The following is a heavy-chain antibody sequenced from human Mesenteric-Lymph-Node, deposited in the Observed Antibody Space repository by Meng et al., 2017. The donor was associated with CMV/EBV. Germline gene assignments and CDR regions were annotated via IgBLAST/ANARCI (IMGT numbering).Heavy chain of an antibody. Sequence: CAVSGDSSSSSNWWSWVRQPPGKGLEWIGEIYHSGSTNYNPSLKSRVTISVDKSKNQFSLKLSSVTAADTAVYYCARDLAVAGTGDYWGQGTLVTVSS. V-gene: IGHV4-4*02. CDR2: IYHSGST. J-gene: IGHJ4*02. D-gene: IGHD6-19*01. CDR3: ARDLAVAGTGDY. CDR1: GDSSSSSNW.